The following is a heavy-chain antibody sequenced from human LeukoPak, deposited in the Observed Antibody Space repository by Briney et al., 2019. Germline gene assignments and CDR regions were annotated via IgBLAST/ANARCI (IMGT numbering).Heavy chain of an antibody. D-gene: IGHD6-13*01. CDR2: INPNSGGT. Sequence: ASVKVSCKASGYTFTGYYMHWVRQVPGQGLEWMGWINPNSGGTNYAQKFQGRVTMTRDTSISTAYMELSRLRSDDTAVYYCARVIAAAGLDAFDIWGQGTMVTVSS. V-gene: IGHV1-2*02. J-gene: IGHJ3*02. CDR1: GYTFTGYY. CDR3: ARVIAAAGLDAFDI.